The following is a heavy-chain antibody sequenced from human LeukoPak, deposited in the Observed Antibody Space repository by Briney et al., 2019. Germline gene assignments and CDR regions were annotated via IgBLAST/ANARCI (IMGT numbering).Heavy chain of an antibody. Sequence: SETLSLTCTVSGGSINSDGYYWSWIRQHPGKGLEWIGYIYYRESTYYNPSLDSRVTISTDTSRNQFSLTLSSVTAADTAVYYCARESYDISGHGYFQDWGQGTLVTVSS. J-gene: IGHJ1*01. CDR3: ARESYDISGHGYFQD. CDR1: GGSINSDGYY. CDR2: IYYREST. D-gene: IGHD3-22*01. V-gene: IGHV4-31*03.